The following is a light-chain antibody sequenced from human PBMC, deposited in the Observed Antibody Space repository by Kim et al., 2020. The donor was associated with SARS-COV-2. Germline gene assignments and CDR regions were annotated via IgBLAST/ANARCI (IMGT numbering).Light chain of an antibody. CDR1: QSISRD. Sequence: ASGGDRVTITCRASQSISRDLNWYQQKPGKAPEVLIYAASSVQSGVPSRFSGSGSGTDFTLTISSLQPEDFATYYCQQSYSTPWTFGQGTKVDIK. CDR3: QQSYSTPWT. V-gene: IGKV1-39*01. J-gene: IGKJ1*01. CDR2: AAS.